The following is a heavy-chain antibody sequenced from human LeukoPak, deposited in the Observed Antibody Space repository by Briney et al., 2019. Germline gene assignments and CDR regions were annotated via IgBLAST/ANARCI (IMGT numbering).Heavy chain of an antibody. J-gene: IGHJ2*01. V-gene: IGHV4-59*01. Sequence: SETLSLTCTVSGGSISTYYWSWLRQPPGKGLEWIGYVYYSGTTNYKYKSSLKSRVTISVDASKNQFSLRLSSVTAADTAVYYCARSDRDLWYFDLWGRGTLVTVSS. CDR2: VYYSGTT. CDR1: GGSISTYY. CDR3: ARSDRDLWYFDL.